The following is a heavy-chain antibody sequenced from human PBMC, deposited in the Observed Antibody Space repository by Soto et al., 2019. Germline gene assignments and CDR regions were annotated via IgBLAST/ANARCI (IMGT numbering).Heavy chain of an antibody. CDR1: GFTFNIYA. CDR3: ARVGVYDSSVHYFDY. J-gene: IGHJ4*02. CDR2: ISDDGSNE. Sequence: QVQLVESGGGVVQPGRSLRLSCAASGFTFNIYAMHWVRQAPGKGLERVAVISDDGSNEYYADSVKGRFTISRDNSKNTLYLQVSSLRVEDTAVYYCARVGVYDSSVHYFDYWGQGTPVTVSS. D-gene: IGHD3-22*01. V-gene: IGHV3-30-3*01.